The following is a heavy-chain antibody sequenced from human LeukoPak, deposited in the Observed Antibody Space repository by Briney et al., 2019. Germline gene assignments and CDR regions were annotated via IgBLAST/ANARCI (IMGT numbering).Heavy chain of an antibody. CDR2: ISTYNGDT. V-gene: IGHV1-18*01. D-gene: IGHD6-13*01. CDR1: GYTFPNYG. J-gene: IGHJ1*01. Sequence: GASVKVSCKASGYTFPNYGISWVRQAPGQGLEWMGWISTYNGDTNYAQKLQGRVTMTTDTSTSTAYMELRSLRSDDTAVYYCARLYSSSWYRNVMGPTEYFQHWGQGTLVTVSS. CDR3: ARLYSSSWYRNVMGPTEYFQH.